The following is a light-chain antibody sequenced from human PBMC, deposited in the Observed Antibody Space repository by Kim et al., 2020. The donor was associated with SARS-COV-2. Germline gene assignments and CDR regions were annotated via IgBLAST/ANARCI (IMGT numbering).Light chain of an antibody. CDR1: SLRKFY. V-gene: IGLV3-19*01. Sequence: SSELTQDPAVSVALGQTVRITCQGDSLRKFYAGWIQQKPGQAPILVIFGRNNNRPSGVPDRFSGSSSGNKATLTITGAQAADEADYYCNSRDTNGDRVLFGGGTQLTVL. CDR2: GRNN. CDR3: NSRDTNGDRVL. J-gene: IGLJ2*01.